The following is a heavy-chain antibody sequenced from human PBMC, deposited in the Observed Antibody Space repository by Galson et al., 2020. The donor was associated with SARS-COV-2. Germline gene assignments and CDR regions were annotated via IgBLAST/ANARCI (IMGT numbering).Heavy chain of an antibody. CDR2: INSDGSDT. Sequence: GGSLRLSCAASGFTFNSYWMHWVRQAPGKGLVWVSRINSDGSDTTYADSVKGRFTISRDTAKNTLYLQMNNLRAEDTAVYYCARDPRYCGSTSCYTLFDSWGQGTLVTVSS. CDR3: ARDPRYCGSTSCYTLFDS. CDR1: GFTFNSYW. D-gene: IGHD2-2*02. J-gene: IGHJ4*02. V-gene: IGHV3-74*01.